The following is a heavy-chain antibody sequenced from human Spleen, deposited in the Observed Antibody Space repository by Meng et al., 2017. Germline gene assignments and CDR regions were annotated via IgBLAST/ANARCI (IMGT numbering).Heavy chain of an antibody. CDR1: GFTVSHNY. J-gene: IGHJ4*02. V-gene: IGHV3-66*01. Sequence: GGSLRLSCAASGFTVSHNYMSWVRQAPGKGLEWVSVIYSGGNTYYADSVKGRFTISRDNAKNTLYLQMNSLRAEDTAVYYCGRDLGGIFAYWGQGALVTVSS. CDR3: GRDLGGIFAY. D-gene: IGHD6-13*01. CDR2: IYSGGNT.